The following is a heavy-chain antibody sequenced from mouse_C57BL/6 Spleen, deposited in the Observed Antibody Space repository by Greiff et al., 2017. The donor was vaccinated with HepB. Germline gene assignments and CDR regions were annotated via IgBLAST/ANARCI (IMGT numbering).Heavy chain of an antibody. J-gene: IGHJ2*01. CDR3: TRDRITTVAYFDY. V-gene: IGHV1-15*01. Sequence: VQLQQSGAELVRPGASVTLSCKASGYTFTDYEMHWVKQTPVHGLEWIGAIDPETGGTAYNQKFKGKAILTADKSSSTAYMELRSLTSEDSAVYYCTRDRITTVAYFDYWGQGTTLTVSS. CDR2: IDPETGGT. D-gene: IGHD1-1*01. CDR1: GYTFTDYE.